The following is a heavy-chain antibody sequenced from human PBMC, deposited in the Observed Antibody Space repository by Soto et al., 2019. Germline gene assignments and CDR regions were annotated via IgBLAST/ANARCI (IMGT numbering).Heavy chain of an antibody. CDR2: INPNSGGT. D-gene: IGHD3-10*01. J-gene: IGHJ3*02. Sequence: ASVKVSCKASGYTFTGYYMHWVRQAPGQGLEWMGWINPNSGGTNYAQKFQGWVTMTRDTSISTAYMELSRLRSDDTAVYYCARVSSSLLWFARKHHDFDIWCQGTMVTVSS. V-gene: IGHV1-2*04. CDR1: GYTFTGYY. CDR3: ARVSSSLLWFARKHHDFDI.